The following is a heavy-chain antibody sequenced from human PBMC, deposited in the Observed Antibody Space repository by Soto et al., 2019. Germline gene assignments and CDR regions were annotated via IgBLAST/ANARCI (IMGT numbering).Heavy chain of an antibody. CDR3: ATGMLIRGHHYSMDV. Sequence: PSQTLPLTCVISGDGASGNRSAWNCIRQSPPRVLEWLGRTYYRSKRYIEYAPSLTGRMTINPDTSKNQFSLQLNSVTPEDTAVYYCATGMLIRGHHYSMDVWGQGTSVTVSS. V-gene: IGHV6-1*01. D-gene: IGHD3-10*01. J-gene: IGHJ6*03. CDR1: GDGASGNRSA. CDR2: TYYRSKRYI.